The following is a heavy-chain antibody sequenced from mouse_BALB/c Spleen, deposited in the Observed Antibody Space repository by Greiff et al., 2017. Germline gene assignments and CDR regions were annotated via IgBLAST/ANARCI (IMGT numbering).Heavy chain of an antibody. CDR1: GYAFTNYL. Sequence: QVQLQQSGAELVRPGTSVKVSCKASGYAFTNYLIEWVKQRPGQGLEWIGVINPGSGGTNYNEKFKGKATLTADKSSSTAYMQLSSLTSDDSAVYFCANYGDRFAYWGQGTLVTVSA. D-gene: IGHD2-13*01. CDR3: ANYGDRFAY. V-gene: IGHV1-54*01. CDR2: INPGSGGT. J-gene: IGHJ3*01.